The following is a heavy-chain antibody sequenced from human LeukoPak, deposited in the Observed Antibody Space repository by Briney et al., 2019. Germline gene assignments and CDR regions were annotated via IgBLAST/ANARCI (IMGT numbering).Heavy chain of an antibody. CDR1: VFIFSNYA. V-gene: IGHV3-23*01. CDR2: VTGSGGGT. Sequence: GGSLRLSCAASVFIFSNYAMMWVRQAPGKGLEWVSSVTGSGGGTFYADSVKGRFTISRDNSQNTLYSQMNSLGAEDTAVYYCAKGAASALVDWFDPWGQGTLVTVSS. D-gene: IGHD6-25*01. CDR3: AKGAASALVDWFDP. J-gene: IGHJ5*02.